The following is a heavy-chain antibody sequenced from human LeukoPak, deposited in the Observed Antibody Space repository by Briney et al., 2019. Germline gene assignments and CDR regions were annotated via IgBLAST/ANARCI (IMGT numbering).Heavy chain of an antibody. CDR3: ARDSYSSSWYFLFSY. Sequence: GGSLRLSCAASGFTFSSYAMHRVRQAPGKGLEWVAVISYDGSNKYYADSVKGRFTISRDNSKNTLYLQMNSLRAEDTAVYYCARDSYSSSWYFLFSYWGQGTLVTVSS. CDR2: ISYDGSNK. CDR1: GFTFSSYA. V-gene: IGHV3-30*01. D-gene: IGHD6-13*01. J-gene: IGHJ4*02.